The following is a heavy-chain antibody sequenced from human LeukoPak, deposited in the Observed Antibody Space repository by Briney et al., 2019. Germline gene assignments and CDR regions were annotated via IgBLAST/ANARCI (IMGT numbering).Heavy chain of an antibody. J-gene: IGHJ6*03. CDR3: ARGTRGGSLYYYYYYYMDV. CDR2: FYYSGNT. V-gene: IGHV4-39*07. D-gene: IGHD1-26*01. CDR1: GDSISNSRYY. Sequence: SETLSLTCTVSGDSISNSRYYWGWIRQPPGKGLQWIGSFYYSGNTYYNPSLNSRVAISVDTSKNQFSLKLSSVTAADTAVYYCARGTRGGSLYYYYYYYMDVWGKGTTVTVSS.